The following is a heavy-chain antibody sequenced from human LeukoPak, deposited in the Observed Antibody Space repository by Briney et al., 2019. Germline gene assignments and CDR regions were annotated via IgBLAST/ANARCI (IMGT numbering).Heavy chain of an antibody. CDR3: ASWPVDTAMVANY. V-gene: IGHV4-31*03. J-gene: IGHJ4*02. D-gene: IGHD5-18*01. Sequence: SSQTLSLTCTVSGGSMSSGGYYWSWIRQHPGKGLEWIGYIHYSGSTYYNLSLKSRVTISVDTSKNQFSPKLSSVTAADTAVYYCASWPVDTAMVANYWGQGTLVTVSS. CDR2: IHYSGST. CDR1: GGSMSSGGYY.